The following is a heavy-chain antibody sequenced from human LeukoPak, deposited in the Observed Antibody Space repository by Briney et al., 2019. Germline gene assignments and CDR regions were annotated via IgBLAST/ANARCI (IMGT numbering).Heavy chain of an antibody. Sequence: ASVTVSCTASGYTFTSYGISWVRQAPGQGLGWMGWICAYNGNTNYAQKLQGRVIMTTDTSTSTAYMELRSLRSDDTAVYYCARDLSEGYNWFDPWGQGTLVTVSS. CDR2: ICAYNGNT. V-gene: IGHV1-18*01. J-gene: IGHJ5*02. CDR3: ARDLSEGYNWFDP. CDR1: GYTFTSYG.